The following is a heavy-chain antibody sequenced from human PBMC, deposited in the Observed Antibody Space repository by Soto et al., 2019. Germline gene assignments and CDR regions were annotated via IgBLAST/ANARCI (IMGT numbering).Heavy chain of an antibody. CDR3: AKHRGTDAEGFTLDY. CDR1: GDSINNSY. CDR2: IYYTGTT. V-gene: IGHV4-59*01. Sequence: PSETLSLTCAVSGDSINNSYCSWIRQPPWKRLEWIGNIYYTGTTTYNPSLESRVTMSVDTSKKQFSLKLNSVDAADTAVYYCAKHRGTDAEGFTLDYWGRGTLVTVYS. J-gene: IGHJ4*02. D-gene: IGHD1-1*01.